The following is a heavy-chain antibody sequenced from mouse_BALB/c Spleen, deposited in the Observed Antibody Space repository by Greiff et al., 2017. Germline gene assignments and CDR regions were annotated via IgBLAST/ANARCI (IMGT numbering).Heavy chain of an antibody. CDR3: ASYYGSFAMDY. V-gene: IGHV5-17*02. D-gene: IGHD1-1*01. CDR1: GFTFSSFG. J-gene: IGHJ4*01. CDR2: ISSGSSTI. Sequence: EVQVVESGGGLVQPGGSRKLSCAASGFTFSSFGMHWVRQAPEKGLEWVAYISSGSSTIYYADTVKGRFTISRDNPKNTLFLQMTSLRSEDTAMYYCASYYGSFAMDYWGQGTSVTVSS.